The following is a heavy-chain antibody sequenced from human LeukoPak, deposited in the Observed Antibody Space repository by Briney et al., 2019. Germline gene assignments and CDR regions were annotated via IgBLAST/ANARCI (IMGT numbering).Heavy chain of an antibody. CDR1: GYSFTSYW. CDR2: IYPHDSET. CDR3: ARVDRRGYSDYTAILPDY. Sequence: RGESLKISCKGSGYSFTSYWIGWVRQTPGKGLEFLGIIYPHDSETIYSPSFQGQVTVSADKSISTAYLQWNSLKASDTAMYYCARVDRRGYSDYTAILPDYWGQGTLVTVSS. D-gene: IGHD5-12*01. J-gene: IGHJ4*02. V-gene: IGHV5-51*01.